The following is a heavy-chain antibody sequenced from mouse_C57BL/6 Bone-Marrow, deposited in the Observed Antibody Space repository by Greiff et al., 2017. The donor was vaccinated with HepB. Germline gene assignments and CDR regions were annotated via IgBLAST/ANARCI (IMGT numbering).Heavy chain of an antibody. CDR3: ARKDYYGSSLWYFDV. CDR1: GFTFSSYG. D-gene: IGHD1-1*01. J-gene: IGHJ1*03. CDR2: ISSGGSYT. V-gene: IGHV5-6*01. Sequence: EVHLVESGGDLVKPGGSLKLSCAASGFTFSSYGMSWVRQTPDKRLEWVATISSGGSYTYYPDSVKGRFTISRDNAKNTLYLQLSSLKSEDTAMYYCARKDYYGSSLWYFDVGGTGTTVTVSS.